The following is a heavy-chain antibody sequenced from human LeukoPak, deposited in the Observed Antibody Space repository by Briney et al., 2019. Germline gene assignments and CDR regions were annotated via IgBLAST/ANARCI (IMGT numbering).Heavy chain of an antibody. CDR2: IIPILGIA. CDR3: ARERAIAVAGLFDY. J-gene: IGHJ4*02. V-gene: IGHV1-69*04. Sequence: GASVTVSCKASGYTFTDYFMHWVRQAPGQGIGWMGRIIPILGIANYAQKFQGRVTITADKSTSTAYMELSSLRSEDTAVYYCARERAIAVAGLFDYWGQGTLVTVSS. D-gene: IGHD6-19*01. CDR1: GYTFTDYF.